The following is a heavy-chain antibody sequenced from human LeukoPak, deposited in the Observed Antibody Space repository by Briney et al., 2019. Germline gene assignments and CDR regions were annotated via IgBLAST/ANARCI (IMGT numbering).Heavy chain of an antibody. CDR2: ISSNGGST. V-gene: IGHV3-64*01. CDR1: GFTFSSYT. Sequence: PGGSLRLSCAASGFTFSSYTMHWVRQAPGKGLEYVSAISSNGGSTYYANSVKGRFTISRDNSKNTLYLQMNSLRAEDTAVYYCAKDRGSGWPQFDYWGQGTLVTVSS. J-gene: IGHJ4*02. D-gene: IGHD6-19*01. CDR3: AKDRGSGWPQFDY.